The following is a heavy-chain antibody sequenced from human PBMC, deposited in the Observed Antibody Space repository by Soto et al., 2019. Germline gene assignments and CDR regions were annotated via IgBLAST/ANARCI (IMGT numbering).Heavy chain of an antibody. CDR1: GGSIRSSSYY. D-gene: IGHD6-19*01. V-gene: IGHV4-39*01. CDR3: ARVSDSSGWYVDN. J-gene: IGHJ4*02. Sequence: SETLSLTCTVSGGSIRSSSYYWGWIRQPQGKGLEWIGSIYYSGSTYYNPSLKSRVTISVDTSKNQFSLKLSSVTAADTAVYYCARVSDSSGWYVDNWGQGTLVTVSS. CDR2: IYYSGST.